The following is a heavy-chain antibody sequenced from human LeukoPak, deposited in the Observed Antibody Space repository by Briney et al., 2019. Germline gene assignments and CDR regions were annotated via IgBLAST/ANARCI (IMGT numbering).Heavy chain of an antibody. V-gene: IGHV4-31*03. J-gene: IGHJ6*02. CDR3: ARDLYDFWSGYRPGMDV. Sequence: SQTLSLTCTVSGGSISSGGYYWSWIRQHPGEGLGWIGYIYYSGSTYYNPSLKSRVTISVDTSKNQFSLKLSSVTAADTAVYYCARDLYDFWSGYRPGMDVWGQGTTVTVSS. CDR1: GGSISSGGYY. D-gene: IGHD3-3*01. CDR2: IYYSGST.